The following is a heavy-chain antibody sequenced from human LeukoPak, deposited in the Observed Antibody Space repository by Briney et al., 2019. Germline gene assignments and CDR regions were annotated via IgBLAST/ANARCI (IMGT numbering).Heavy chain of an antibody. CDR1: GYTSTSYD. V-gene: IGHV1-69*04. CDR3: ARGTMVRENHPFDY. D-gene: IGHD3-10*01. Sequence: SVKVSCKASGYTSTSYDINWVRQATGQGLEWMGRIIPILGIANYAQKFQGRVTITADKSTSTAYMELSSLRSEDTAVYYCARGTMVRENHPFDYWGQGTLVTASS. J-gene: IGHJ4*02. CDR2: IIPILGIA.